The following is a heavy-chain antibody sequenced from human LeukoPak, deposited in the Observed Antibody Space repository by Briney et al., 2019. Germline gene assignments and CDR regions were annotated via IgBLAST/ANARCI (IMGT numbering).Heavy chain of an antibody. Sequence: SETLSLTCTVLSGSMTNSCWSWFRQAPGKGLEWLGFIYPHGRTEYNPSLKSRVAFSVDKSKMRASVSLSSVTASDTAVYYCPREGYDRSGYFLDFWDQGTLVTVSS. CDR1: SGSMTNSC. V-gene: IGHV4-4*09. CDR3: PREGYDRSGYFLDF. D-gene: IGHD3-22*01. J-gene: IGHJ4*02. CDR2: IYPHGRT.